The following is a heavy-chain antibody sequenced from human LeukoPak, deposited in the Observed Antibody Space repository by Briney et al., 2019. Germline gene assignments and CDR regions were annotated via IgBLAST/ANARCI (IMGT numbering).Heavy chain of an antibody. D-gene: IGHD6-13*01. J-gene: IGHJ6*02. CDR3: ATFSSSWAYYYCGMDV. CDR2: IYYSGST. CDR1: GGSVSSGSYY. V-gene: IGHV4-61*01. Sequence: SETLSLTCTVSGGSVSSGSYYWSWIRQPPGKGLEWIGYIYYSGSTNYNPSLKSRVTISVDTSKNQFSLKLSSVTAADTAVYYCATFSSSWAYYYCGMDVWGQGTTVTVSS.